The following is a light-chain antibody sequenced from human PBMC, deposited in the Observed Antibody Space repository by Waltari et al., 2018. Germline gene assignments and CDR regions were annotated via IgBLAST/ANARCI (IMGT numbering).Light chain of an antibody. CDR3: NSYTNNAALV. CDR2: DVN. V-gene: IGLV2-14*03. CDR1: SDDVGLFDF. Sequence: QSALTQPASVSGSPGQSIPISCTGTSDDVGLFDFVAWFQQQSGEAPKLIIHDVNRRPSGISDRFSGSKSGNTASLTISRLQPEDEGHYYCNSYTNNAALVFGGGTKLTLL. J-gene: IGLJ2*01.